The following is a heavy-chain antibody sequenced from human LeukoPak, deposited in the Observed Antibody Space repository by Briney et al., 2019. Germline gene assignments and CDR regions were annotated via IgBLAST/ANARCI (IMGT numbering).Heavy chain of an antibody. V-gene: IGHV1-18*01. J-gene: IGHJ6*03. D-gene: IGHD1-26*01. CDR3: ARVRGLIVGAYNYYYMDV. Sequence: GASVKVSCKASGYIFTSYAISLVRRAPGQGLEWMGWISTYNVNTNYPQKLQGRVTMTTDTSTTTAYMELRSLRSDDTAVYYCARVRGLIVGAYNYYYMDVWGKGTTVTVSS. CDR1: GYIFTSYA. CDR2: ISTYNVNT.